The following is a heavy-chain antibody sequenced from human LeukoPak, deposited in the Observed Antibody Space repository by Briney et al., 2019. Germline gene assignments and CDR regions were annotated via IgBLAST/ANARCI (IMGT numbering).Heavy chain of an antibody. CDR2: INHSGST. CDR3: ARNNGDYVPFDY. V-gene: IGHV4-34*01. Sequence: PGGSLRLSCAASGFTFSSYSMNWVRQPPGKGLEWIGEINHSGSTNYNPSLKSRVTMSVDTSKNQFSLKLSSVTAAGTAVYYCARNNGDYVPFDYWGQGTLVTVSS. J-gene: IGHJ4*02. CDR1: GFTFSSYS. D-gene: IGHD4-17*01.